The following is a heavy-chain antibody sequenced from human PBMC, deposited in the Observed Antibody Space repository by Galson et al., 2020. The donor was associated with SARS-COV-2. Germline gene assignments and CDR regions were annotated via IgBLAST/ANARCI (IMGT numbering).Heavy chain of an antibody. CDR1: RSYD. V-gene: IGHV3-13*03. CDR3: ARGDCSSTSCYVYYYGMDV. D-gene: IGHD2-2*01. J-gene: IGHJ6*02. CDR2: IGTAGDT. Sequence: RSYDMHWVRQATTKSLEWVSAIGTAGDTYDPRSVKGQFTISRENAKNSLYLQMNSLRAGDTAVYYCARGDCSSTSCYVYYYGMDVWGQGTTVTVSS.